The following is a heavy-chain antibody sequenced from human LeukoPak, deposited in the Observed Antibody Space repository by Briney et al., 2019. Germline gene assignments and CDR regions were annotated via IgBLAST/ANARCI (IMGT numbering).Heavy chain of an antibody. V-gene: IGHV3-48*03. CDR2: ISSSGSTI. Sequence: PGGSLRLSCAASGFTFSSYEMNWVRQAPGKGLEWVSYISSSGSTIYHADSVKGRFTISRDNATNSLYLQMNSLRAEDTAVYYCAACSTSCFPSRRFYYGMDVWGQGTTVTVSS. D-gene: IGHD2-2*01. J-gene: IGHJ6*02. CDR1: GFTFSSYE. CDR3: AACSTSCFPSRRFYYGMDV.